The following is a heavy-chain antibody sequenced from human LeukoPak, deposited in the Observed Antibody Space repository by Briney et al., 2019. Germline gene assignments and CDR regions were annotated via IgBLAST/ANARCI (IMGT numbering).Heavy chain of an antibody. J-gene: IGHJ4*02. CDR3: TKGRTMVGPVSVH. Sequence: PGGSLRLSCAASGFTFSSYAMSWVRQAPGKGLEWVSAITGSGGSTYYADPVKGRFTISRDNSKNTLYLQMNSLRAEDTAVYYCTKGRTMVGPVSVHWGQGTLVTVSS. V-gene: IGHV3-23*01. CDR2: ITGSGGST. D-gene: IGHD3-10*01. CDR1: GFTFSSYA.